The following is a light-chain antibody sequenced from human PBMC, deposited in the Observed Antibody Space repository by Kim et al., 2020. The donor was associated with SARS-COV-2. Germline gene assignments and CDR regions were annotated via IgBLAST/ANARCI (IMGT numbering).Light chain of an antibody. V-gene: IGLV1-44*01. CDR2: SNV. CDR3: AAWDYSLNGRL. J-gene: IGLJ1*01. Sequence: QSVLIQPPSASGTPGQRVTISCSGSNSNIGGNTVTWYKHLPGAAPKLLIYSNVERPSGVPDRFSGSKSGTSASLAISGLQSDDEADYYCAAWDYSLNGRLFGTGTKVTVL. CDR1: NSNIGGNT.